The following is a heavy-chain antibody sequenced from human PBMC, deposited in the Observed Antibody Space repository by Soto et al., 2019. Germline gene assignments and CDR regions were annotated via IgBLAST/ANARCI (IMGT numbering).Heavy chain of an antibody. D-gene: IGHD2-15*01. CDR2: IWYDGSNK. J-gene: IGHJ1*01. CDR1: GFTFSSYG. V-gene: IGHV3-33*01. CDR3: ASDAYCRGDSCYSFSSFQH. Sequence: GGSLRLSCAASGFTFSSYGMHWVRQAPGKGLEWVAVIWYDGSNKYYADSVKGRFTISRDNSKNTLYLEMNSLRAEDTAVYYFASDAYCRGDSCYSFSSFQHWGQGTLVSVSS.